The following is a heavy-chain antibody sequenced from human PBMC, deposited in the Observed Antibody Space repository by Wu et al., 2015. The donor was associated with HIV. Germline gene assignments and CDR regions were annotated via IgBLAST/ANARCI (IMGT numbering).Heavy chain of an antibody. CDR3: ARARVGAARPAEGDYYYYYMDV. CDR1: GGTFSSYA. CDR2: IIPIFGTA. D-gene: IGHD6-6*01. V-gene: IGHV1-69*12. J-gene: IGHJ6*03. Sequence: QVQLVQSGAEVKKPGSSVKVSCKASGGTFSSYAISWVRQAPGQGLEWMGGIIPIFGTANYAQKFQGRVTITADESTSTAYMELSSLRSEDTAVYYCARARVGAARPAEGDYYYYYMDVWGKGTTVTVSS.